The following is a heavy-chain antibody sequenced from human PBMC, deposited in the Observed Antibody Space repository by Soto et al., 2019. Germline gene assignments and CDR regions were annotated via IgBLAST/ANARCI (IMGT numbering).Heavy chain of an antibody. CDR3: ARDPGSSWYYFDY. Sequence: DSVKGRFTISRDNSKNTLYLQMNSLRADDPAVYYCARDPGSSWYYFDYWGQGTLVTVSS. J-gene: IGHJ4*02. V-gene: IGHV3-30*07. D-gene: IGHD6-13*01.